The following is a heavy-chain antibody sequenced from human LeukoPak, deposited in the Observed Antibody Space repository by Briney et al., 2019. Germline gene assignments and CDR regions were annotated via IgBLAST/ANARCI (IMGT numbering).Heavy chain of an antibody. CDR2: ISAYDGNT. Sequence: GASVKVSCKASGYTFTSYGISWVRQAPGQGLEWMGWISAYDGNTNYAQKLQGRVTMATDTSASTAYMELRSLRSDDTAVYYCARDRYYGSGTYFDYWGQGTLVTVSS. CDR3: ARDRYYGSGTYFDY. CDR1: GYTFTSYG. J-gene: IGHJ4*02. D-gene: IGHD3-10*01. V-gene: IGHV1-18*04.